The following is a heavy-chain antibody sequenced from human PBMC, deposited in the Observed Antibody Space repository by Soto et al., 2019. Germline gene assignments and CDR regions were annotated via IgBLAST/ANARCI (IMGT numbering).Heavy chain of an antibody. CDR1: GGSATSGSPD. D-gene: IGHD3-3*01. J-gene: IGHJ5*02. V-gene: IGHV4-61*03. CDR2: IFYSGST. CDR3: ARYTSYDFGCGYVGFYP. Sequence: SETLSLTCTVSGGSATSGSPDWSWLPQPPGKGLDGIGYIFYSGSTKYNPSLKSRVTITEARARNPFTLTLRCVTTTSAATSQCARYTSYDFGCGYVGFYPWGQGTLVTVSS.